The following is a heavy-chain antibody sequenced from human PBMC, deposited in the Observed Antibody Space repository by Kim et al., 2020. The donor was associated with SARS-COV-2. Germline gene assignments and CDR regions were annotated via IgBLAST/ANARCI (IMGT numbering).Heavy chain of an antibody. V-gene: IGHV4-34*01. J-gene: IGHJ6*02. CDR3: ARGHYDILTPGRAPNYYGMDV. D-gene: IGHD3-9*01. CDR1: GGSFSGYY. Sequence: SETLSLTCAVYGGSFSGYYWSWIRQPPGKGLEWIGEINHSGSTNYNPSLKSRVTISVDTSKNQFSLKLSSVTAADTAVYYCARGHYDILTPGRAPNYYGMDVWGQGTTVTVS. CDR2: INHSGST.